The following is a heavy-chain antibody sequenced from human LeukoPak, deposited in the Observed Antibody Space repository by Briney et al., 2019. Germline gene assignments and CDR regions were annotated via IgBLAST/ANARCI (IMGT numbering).Heavy chain of an antibody. V-gene: IGHV1-8*01. Sequence: GASVKVSCKASGYTFTSYDINWVRRATGQGLEWMGWMNPNSGNTGYAQKFQGRVTMTRNTSISTAYMELSSLRSEDTAVYYCARARVYSSSWPTYYWGQGTLVTASS. J-gene: IGHJ4*02. CDR3: ARARVYSSSWPTYY. D-gene: IGHD6-13*01. CDR2: MNPNSGNT. CDR1: GYTFTSYD.